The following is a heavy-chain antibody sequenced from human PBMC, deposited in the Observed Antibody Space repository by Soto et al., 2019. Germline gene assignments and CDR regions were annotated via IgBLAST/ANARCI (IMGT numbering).Heavy chain of an antibody. CDR1: GGSVMSSYW. J-gene: IGHJ3*01. Sequence: XETLSLSGGVAGGSVMSSYWGTWVRQSPGKGLEWIVEIYHAGSPDYNPSFQSRVTISLDKSKNTFSLKLTSMTAADAALYYCTRGSSFRGDFDLWGHGTTVTVSS. V-gene: IGHV4-4*02. CDR3: TRGSSFRGDFDL. CDR2: IYHAGSP.